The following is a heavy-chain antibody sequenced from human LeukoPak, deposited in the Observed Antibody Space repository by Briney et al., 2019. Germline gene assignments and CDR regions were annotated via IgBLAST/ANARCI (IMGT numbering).Heavy chain of an antibody. J-gene: IGHJ4*02. CDR3: ARDSHRDSSSPF. CDR1: GGSFSGYY. D-gene: IGHD6-6*01. V-gene: IGHV4-34*01. CDR2: INHSGST. Sequence: SETLSLTCAVYGGSFSGYYWSWIRQPPGKGLEWIGEINHSGSTNYDPSLKSRVTISVDTSKNQFSLKLSSVTAADTAVYYCARDSHRDSSSPFWGQGTLVTVSS.